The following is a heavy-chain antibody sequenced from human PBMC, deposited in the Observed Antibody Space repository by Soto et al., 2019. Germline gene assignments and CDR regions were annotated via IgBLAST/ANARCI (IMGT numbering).Heavy chain of an antibody. CDR1: GGSFSGYY. Sequence: SETLSLTCAVYGGSFSGYYWSWIRQPPGKGLEWIGEINHSGSTNYNPSLKSRVTISVDTSKNQFSLKLSSVTAADTAVYYCARGLLVAATPYYFDYWGQGTLVTVSS. J-gene: IGHJ4*02. D-gene: IGHD2-15*01. CDR2: INHSGST. V-gene: IGHV4-34*01. CDR3: ARGLLVAATPYYFDY.